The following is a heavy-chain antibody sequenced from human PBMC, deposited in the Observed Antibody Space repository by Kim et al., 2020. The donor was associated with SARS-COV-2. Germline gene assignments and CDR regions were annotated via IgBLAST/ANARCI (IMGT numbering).Heavy chain of an antibody. V-gene: IGHV3-23*01. CDR3: AKDGSSITIFGVAAQPHNWFDP. J-gene: IGHJ5*02. D-gene: IGHD3-3*01. Sequence: GGSLRLSCAASGFTFSSYAMSWVRQAPGKGLEWVSAISGSGGSTYYADSVKGRFTISRDNSKNTLYLQMNSLRAEDTAVYYCAKDGSSITIFGVAAQPHNWFDPWGQGTLVTVSS. CDR2: ISGSGGST. CDR1: GFTFSSYA.